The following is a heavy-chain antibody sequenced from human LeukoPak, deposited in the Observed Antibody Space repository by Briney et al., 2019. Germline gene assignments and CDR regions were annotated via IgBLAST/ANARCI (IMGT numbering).Heavy chain of an antibody. V-gene: IGHV4-34*01. D-gene: IGHD6-19*01. Sequence: SETLSLTCAVYGGSFSGYYWSWIRQPPGKGLEWIGEINHSGSTNYNPSLKSRVTISVDTSKNQFSLKLSSVTAADTAVYYCARHGDSSGWSNWFDPWAQGTLVTVSS. J-gene: IGHJ5*02. CDR3: ARHGDSSGWSNWFDP. CDR1: GGSFSGYY. CDR2: INHSGST.